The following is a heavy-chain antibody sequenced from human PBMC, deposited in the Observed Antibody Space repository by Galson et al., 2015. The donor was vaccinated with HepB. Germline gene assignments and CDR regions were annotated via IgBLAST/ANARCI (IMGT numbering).Heavy chain of an antibody. CDR2: ISRNSGNI. J-gene: IGHJ4*02. Sequence: SLRLSCAASGFTFDDYAMHWVRQAPGKGLEWVSGISRNSGNIAYADSVKGRFTISRDNAKNSLYLQMNSLRAEDTALYYCTRNGVIYGLGYFDYWGQGTLVTVSS. CDR3: TRNGVIYGLGYFDY. V-gene: IGHV3-9*01. CDR1: GFTFDDYA. D-gene: IGHD2-21*01.